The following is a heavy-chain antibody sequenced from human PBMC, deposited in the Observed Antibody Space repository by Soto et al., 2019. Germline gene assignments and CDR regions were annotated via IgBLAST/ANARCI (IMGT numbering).Heavy chain of an antibody. J-gene: IGHJ4*02. D-gene: IGHD5-12*01. CDR3: ASRSGYTSEFDY. V-gene: IGHV1-2*02. CDR1: GYTFTGYY. Sequence: ASVKVSFKASGYTFTGYYMHWVRQAPGQGLEWMGWINPNSGGTNYAQKFQGRVTMTRDTSISTAYMELSRLRSDDTAVYYCASRSGYTSEFDYWGQGTLVTVSS. CDR2: INPNSGGT.